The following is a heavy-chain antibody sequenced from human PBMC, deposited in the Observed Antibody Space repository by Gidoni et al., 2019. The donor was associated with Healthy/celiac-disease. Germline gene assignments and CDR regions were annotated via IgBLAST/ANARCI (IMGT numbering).Heavy chain of an antibody. Sequence: QVQLVESGGGVVQPGRSLRLSCAASGFTFSSYGMHWVRQAPGKGLEWVEVISYDGSNKYYADSVQGRFTISRDNSKNTLYLQMNSLRAEDTAVYYCAKDRADYYGSGGGYYFDYWGQGTLVTVSS. J-gene: IGHJ4*02. CDR2: ISYDGSNK. CDR1: GFTFSSYG. D-gene: IGHD3-10*01. CDR3: AKDRADYYGSGGGYYFDY. V-gene: IGHV3-30*18.